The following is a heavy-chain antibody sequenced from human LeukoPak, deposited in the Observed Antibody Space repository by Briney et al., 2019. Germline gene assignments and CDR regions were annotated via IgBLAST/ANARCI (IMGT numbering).Heavy chain of an antibody. Sequence: GGSLRLSCAASGFTFSDHYMDWVRQAPGKGLEWVGRTRNKANSYTTEYAASVKGRFTISRDDSKNSLYLQMNSLKTEDTAVYYCAAGYGAAFDLWYWGQGTLVTVSS. D-gene: IGHD3/OR15-3a*01. CDR2: TRNKANSYTT. V-gene: IGHV3-72*01. J-gene: IGHJ4*02. CDR1: GFTFSDHY. CDR3: AAGYGAAFDLWY.